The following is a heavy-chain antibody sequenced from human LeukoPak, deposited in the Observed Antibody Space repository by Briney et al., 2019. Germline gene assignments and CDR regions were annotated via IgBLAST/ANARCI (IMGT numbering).Heavy chain of an antibody. Sequence: SETLSVTCTVSGGSISSYYWSWIRQPPGKGLEWIGYIYYSGSTNYNPSLKSRVTISVDTSKNQFSLKLSSVTAADTAVYYCARHRRWLQRYYFDYWGQGTLVTVSS. J-gene: IGHJ4*02. CDR3: ARHRRWLQRYYFDY. D-gene: IGHD5-24*01. CDR2: IYYSGST. V-gene: IGHV4-59*08. CDR1: GGSISSYY.